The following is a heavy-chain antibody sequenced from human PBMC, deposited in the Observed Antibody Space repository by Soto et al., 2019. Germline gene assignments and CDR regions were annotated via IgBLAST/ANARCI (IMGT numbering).Heavy chain of an antibody. D-gene: IGHD3-3*01. CDR3: TKRRNVLRFLEWSSGMEV. CDR2: ISDDGSNK. Sequence: LRLSCAASGFTFGTYAMHWVRQAPGKGLEWVAFISDDGSNKYYADSMKGRFTMSRDNSKSTLYLQMNSLRVEDTAVYYCTKRRNVLRFLEWSSGMEVWGQGTTVTVSS. V-gene: IGHV3-30*18. CDR1: GFTFGTYA. J-gene: IGHJ6*02.